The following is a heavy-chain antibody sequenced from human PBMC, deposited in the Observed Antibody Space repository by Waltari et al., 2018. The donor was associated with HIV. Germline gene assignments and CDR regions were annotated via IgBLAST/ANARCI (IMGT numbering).Heavy chain of an antibody. V-gene: IGHV1-2*02. Sequence: QVQLVQSGAEVKKPGASEKASCKASGYTSSDYYMHWVRQAPGQGLEWMGWINPNSGGTRYAEKFQGRVTMTRDTSISTAYMELSRLRFDDTAVYYCARVFRGTVNYFDSRLGHWGQGTLVTVSS. CDR1: GYTSSDYY. CDR2: INPNSGGT. J-gene: IGHJ5*02. D-gene: IGHD3-22*01. CDR3: ARVFRGTVNYFDSRLGH.